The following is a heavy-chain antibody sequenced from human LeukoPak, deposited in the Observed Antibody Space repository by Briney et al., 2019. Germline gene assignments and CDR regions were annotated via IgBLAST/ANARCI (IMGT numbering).Heavy chain of an antibody. J-gene: IGHJ4*02. D-gene: IGHD3-22*01. CDR1: GFTFSSYR. CDR3: AREGDYYDSSGYYQLVDY. V-gene: IGHV3-21*01. Sequence: GGSLRLSCAASGFTFSSYRMNWVRQAPGKGLEWVSSISSSSSYIYYADSVKGRFTISRDNAKNSLYLQMNSLRAEDTAVYYCAREGDYYDSSGYYQLVDYWGQGTLVTVSS. CDR2: ISSSSSYI.